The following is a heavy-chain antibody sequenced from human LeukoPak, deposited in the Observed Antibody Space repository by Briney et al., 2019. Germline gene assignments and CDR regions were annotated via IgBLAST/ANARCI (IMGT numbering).Heavy chain of an antibody. CDR1: GYTFTSYG. Sequence: ASVKVSCKASGYTFTSYGISWARQAPGQGLEWMGWISAYNGNTNYAQKLQGRVTMTTDTSTSTAYMELRSLRSDDTAVYYCAREVHYYDSSGYYYWGQGTLVTVSS. CDR2: ISAYNGNT. CDR3: AREVHYYDSSGYYY. D-gene: IGHD3-22*01. V-gene: IGHV1-18*01. J-gene: IGHJ4*02.